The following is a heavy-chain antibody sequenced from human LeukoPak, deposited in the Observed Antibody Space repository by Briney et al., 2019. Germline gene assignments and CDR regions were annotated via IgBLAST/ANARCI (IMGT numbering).Heavy chain of an antibody. D-gene: IGHD5-18*01. CDR1: GFTFSDYW. CDR2: IKQDGSDK. V-gene: IGHV3-7*01. J-gene: IGHJ4*02. Sequence: GGSLRLSCAASGFTFSDYWMTWVRQAPGKGLEWVANIKQDGSDKHYVDSVKGRSIISRDNAKNSLYLQMNSLRAEDTAVYYCARAGYTYITLYYWGQGTLVTVSS. CDR3: ARAGYTYITLYY.